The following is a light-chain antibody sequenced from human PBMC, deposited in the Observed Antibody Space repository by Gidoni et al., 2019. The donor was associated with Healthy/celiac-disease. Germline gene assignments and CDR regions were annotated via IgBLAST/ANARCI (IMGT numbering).Light chain of an antibody. Sequence: EMVLTQSPATLSLSPGERATLSCRASQSVSSYLAWYQQKPGQAPRLLIYDASNRATGIPARFSGSGSGTDFTLTISRLEPEDFAVYYCQQRSNWPLTFXGXTKVEIK. V-gene: IGKV3-11*01. CDR2: DAS. CDR3: QQRSNWPLT. J-gene: IGKJ4*01. CDR1: QSVSSY.